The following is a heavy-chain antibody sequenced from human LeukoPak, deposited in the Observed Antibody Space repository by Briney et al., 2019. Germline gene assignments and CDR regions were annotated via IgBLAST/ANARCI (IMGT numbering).Heavy chain of an antibody. Sequence: GGSLRLSCTASGFTFGDYAMSWFRQAPGKGLEWVGFIRSKAYGGTTEYAASVKGRFTISRDDSKSIAYLQMNSLKTEDTAVYYCTSTIETYYYDSSGPSWGQGTLVTVSS. CDR1: GFTFGDYA. V-gene: IGHV3-49*03. J-gene: IGHJ5*02. CDR3: TSTIETYYYDSSGPS. CDR2: IRSKAYGGTT. D-gene: IGHD3-22*01.